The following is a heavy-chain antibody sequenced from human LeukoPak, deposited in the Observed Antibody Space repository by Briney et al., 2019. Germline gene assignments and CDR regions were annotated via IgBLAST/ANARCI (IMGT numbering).Heavy chain of an antibody. D-gene: IGHD3-22*01. CDR1: GFTFSSYG. CDR3: AVAGSSGYFDY. V-gene: IGHV3-33*01. CDR2: IWYDGSNK. J-gene: IGHJ4*02. Sequence: GGSLRLSCAASGFTFSSYGMHWVRQAPGKGLEWVAVIWYDGSNKYYADSVKGRFTISRDNSKNTLYLQMNSLRAEDTAAYYCAVAGSSGYFDYWGQGTLVTVSS.